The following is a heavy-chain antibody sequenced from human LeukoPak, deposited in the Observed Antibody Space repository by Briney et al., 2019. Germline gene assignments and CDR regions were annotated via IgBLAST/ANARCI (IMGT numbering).Heavy chain of an antibody. D-gene: IGHD2-15*01. CDR3: ARYCSGGSCPLDY. CDR2: IYYSGST. CDR1: GGSISSYY. Sequence: SETLSLTCTVSGGSISSYYWSWIRQPPGKGLEWIGYIYYSGSTNYNPSLKSRVTISVDTSKNQFSLKLSSVTAADTAVYYCARYCSGGSCPLDYWGQGTLVTVSS. V-gene: IGHV4-59*01. J-gene: IGHJ4*02.